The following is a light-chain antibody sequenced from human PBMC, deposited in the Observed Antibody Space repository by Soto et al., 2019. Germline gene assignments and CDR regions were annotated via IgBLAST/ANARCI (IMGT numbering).Light chain of an antibody. CDR1: SSNIGADYE. CDR3: QSYDSTLKGCV. J-gene: IGLJ1*01. CDR2: GNT. Sequence: QSVLTQPPSVSGAPGQRVTISCTGGSSNIGADYEVHWYQQLPGTAPKLLIYGNTNRPSGVPDRFSGSKSGSSASLAITGLQAEDEAEDYCQSYDSTLKGCVFGTGTNVTV. V-gene: IGLV1-40*01.